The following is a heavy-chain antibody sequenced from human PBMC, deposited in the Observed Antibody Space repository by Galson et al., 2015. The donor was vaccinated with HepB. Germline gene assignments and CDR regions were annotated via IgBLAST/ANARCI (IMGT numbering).Heavy chain of an antibody. V-gene: IGHV3-30*18. CDR2: ISYDGSNK. CDR3: AKDEGYCSSTSCYWNYYYGMDV. Sequence: SLRLSCAASGFTFSSYGMHWVRQAPGKGLEWVAVISYDGSNKYYADSVKGRFTISRDNSKNTLYLQMNSLRAEDTAVYYCAKDEGYCSSTSCYWNYYYGMDVWGQGTTVTVSS. J-gene: IGHJ6*02. CDR1: GFTFSSYG. D-gene: IGHD2-2*01.